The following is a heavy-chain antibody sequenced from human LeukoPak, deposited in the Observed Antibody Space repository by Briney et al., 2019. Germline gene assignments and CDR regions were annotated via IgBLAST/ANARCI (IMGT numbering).Heavy chain of an antibody. Sequence: SETLSLTCTVSGGSVNSGSYYWSWIRQPPGKGLEWIGYIYYSGSTNYNPSLKSRVTISVDTSKNQFSLKLNSVTAADTAVYYCARELESLDHWGQGTLVTVSS. J-gene: IGHJ4*02. CDR1: GGSVNSGSYY. CDR2: IYYSGST. CDR3: ARELESLDH. D-gene: IGHD1-1*01. V-gene: IGHV4-61*01.